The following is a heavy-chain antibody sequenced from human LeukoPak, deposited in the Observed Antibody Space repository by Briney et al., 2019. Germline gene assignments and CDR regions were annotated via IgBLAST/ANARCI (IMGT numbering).Heavy chain of an antibody. V-gene: IGHV1-2*02. CDR1: GYTFTGYY. CDR2: INPNSGGT. D-gene: IGHD6-19*01. J-gene: IGHJ6*03. Sequence: ASVKVSCKASGYTFTGYYIHWVRQAPGQGLEWMGWINPNSGGTNYAPTFQGRVTMTRDTSISTAYMELSRLRSDDTAVYYCARELSVAGFYYYYYMDVWGKGTTVTVSS. CDR3: ARELSVAGFYYYYYMDV.